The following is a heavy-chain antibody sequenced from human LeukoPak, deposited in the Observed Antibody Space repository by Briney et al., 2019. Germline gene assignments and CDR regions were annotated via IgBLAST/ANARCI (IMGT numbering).Heavy chain of an antibody. V-gene: IGHV3-23*01. J-gene: IGHJ4*02. D-gene: IGHD5-18*01. CDR3: AKDLYSYGYLVYFDY. Sequence: GGSLRLSCTASGFTFGDYPMSWVRQAPGKGLVWVTRINSDGSSTSYADSVKGRFTISRDNSKNTLYLQMNSLRAEDTAVYYCAKDLYSYGYLVYFDYWGQGTLVTVSS. CDR1: GFTFGDYP. CDR2: INSDGSST.